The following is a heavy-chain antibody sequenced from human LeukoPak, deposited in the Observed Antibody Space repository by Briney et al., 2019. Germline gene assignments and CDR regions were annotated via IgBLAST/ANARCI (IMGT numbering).Heavy chain of an antibody. Sequence: GGSLRLSCAASGFTFSSYGMHWVRQAPGKGLEWVAVIWYDGSNKYYADSVKGRFTISRDNSKNTLHLQMNSLRAEDTAVYYCARDHLEAGIPHYWGQGTLVTVSS. D-gene: IGHD2-2*02. CDR2: IWYDGSNK. CDR1: GFTFSSYG. J-gene: IGHJ4*02. CDR3: ARDHLEAGIPHY. V-gene: IGHV3-33*01.